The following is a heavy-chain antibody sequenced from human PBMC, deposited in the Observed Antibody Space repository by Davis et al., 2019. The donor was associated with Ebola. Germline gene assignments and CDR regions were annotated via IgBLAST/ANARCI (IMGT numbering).Heavy chain of an antibody. CDR1: GFTFSSFG. J-gene: IGHJ6*02. V-gene: IGHV3-23*01. Sequence: GESLKISCAASGFTFSSFGMSWVRQAPGKGLEWIAAMSASGGVTHYADSVKGRFAISRDNSKNTLYLQMNSLRAEDTAVYYCAKSSVAGTSGMDVWGPGTTVTVSS. CDR2: MSASGGVT. D-gene: IGHD6-19*01. CDR3: AKSSVAGTSGMDV.